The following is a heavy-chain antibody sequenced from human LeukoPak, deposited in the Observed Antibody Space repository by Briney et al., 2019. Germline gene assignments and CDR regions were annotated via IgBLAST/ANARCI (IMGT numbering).Heavy chain of an antibody. Sequence: SETLSLTCTVSGGSISSGAYYWNWIRQSSGKGLEWIGYIHQSGRTYYNPSLKSRVTISVDESKTQFSLKLSSVTAADTAVYYCASSFSPVSRSIVLDYWGQGTLVTVSS. CDR2: IHQSGRT. CDR1: GGSISSGAYY. J-gene: IGHJ4*02. V-gene: IGHV4-30-2*06. D-gene: IGHD3-3*02. CDR3: ASSFSPVSRSIVLDY.